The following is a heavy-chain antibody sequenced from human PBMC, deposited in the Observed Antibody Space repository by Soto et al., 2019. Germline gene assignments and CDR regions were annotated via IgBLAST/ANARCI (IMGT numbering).Heavy chain of an antibody. V-gene: IGHV4-39*01. CDR1: GGSITRNNHY. CDR2: ILYSGSI. D-gene: IGHD6-19*01. CDR3: ARLGSSGWYQGSYFDY. Sequence: QLHLQESGPGLVKPSETLSLTCTVSGGSITRNNHYWGRIRQSPGKGLEWIGSILYSGSINYNPSLKSRVTISVETSKNQFSLKMSSVTAADTAVYYCARLGSSGWYQGSYFDYWGQGTLVTVSS. J-gene: IGHJ4*02.